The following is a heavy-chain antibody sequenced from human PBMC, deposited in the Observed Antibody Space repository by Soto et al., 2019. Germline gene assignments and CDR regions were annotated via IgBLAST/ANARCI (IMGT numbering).Heavy chain of an antibody. CDR3: TRSYCPSSGCDNWLDH. CDR2: IDPEDSDT. J-gene: IGHJ5*02. V-gene: IGHV5-51*01. Sequence: GESLKISCQGSGYSFTTFWIGWVRQMPGKGLEWMGIIDPEDSDTRYSPSFQGQVTMSVDKSISAAYLQWSSLKASDTAMYYCTRSYCPSSGCDNWLDHSGHATLVTVSS. CDR1: GYSFTTFW. D-gene: IGHD3-22*01.